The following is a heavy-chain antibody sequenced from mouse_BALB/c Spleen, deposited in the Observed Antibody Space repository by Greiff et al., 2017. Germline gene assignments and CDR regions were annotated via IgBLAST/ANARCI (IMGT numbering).Heavy chain of an antibody. Sequence: QVQLQQSGPELVKPGASVKMSCKASGYTFTSYWINWVKQRPGQGLEWIGNIYPSDSYTNYNQKFKDKATLTVDKSSSTAYMQLSSPTSEDSAVYYCTRLLGDWYFDVWGAGTTVTVSS. CDR1: GYTFTSYW. D-gene: IGHD1-1*01. CDR2: IYPSDSYT. V-gene: IGHV1S126*01. J-gene: IGHJ1*01. CDR3: TRLLGDWYFDV.